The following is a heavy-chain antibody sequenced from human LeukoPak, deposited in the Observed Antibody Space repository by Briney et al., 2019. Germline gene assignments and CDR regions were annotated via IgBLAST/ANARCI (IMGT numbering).Heavy chain of an antibody. Sequence: PGGSLRLSWAASGFTFSSYWMSWVRQAPGKGLEWVANIKQDGSEKYYVDSVKGRFTISRDNAKNSLYLQMNSLRAEDTAVYYCARRGLYYYDSSGYWDYFDYWGQGTLVTVSS. CDR1: GFTFSSYW. CDR2: IKQDGSEK. D-gene: IGHD3-22*01. V-gene: IGHV3-7*01. J-gene: IGHJ4*02. CDR3: ARRGLYYYDSSGYWDYFDY.